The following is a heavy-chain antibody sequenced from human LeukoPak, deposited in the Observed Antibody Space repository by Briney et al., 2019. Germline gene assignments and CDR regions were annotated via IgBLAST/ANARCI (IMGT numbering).Heavy chain of an antibody. CDR1: GGSITSYY. CDR3: AREFSGTSLAARVFDS. V-gene: IGHV4-4*07. Sequence: SETLSLTCTVSGGSITSYYWTYIRQPAGKGLEWIGRIHTSGSTNYNPSLKSRVTMSVDTSKNQFSLNLSSVTAADPAMYYCAREFSGTSLAARVFDSWGQGTLVTVSS. CDR2: IHTSGST. D-gene: IGHD6-6*01. J-gene: IGHJ4*02.